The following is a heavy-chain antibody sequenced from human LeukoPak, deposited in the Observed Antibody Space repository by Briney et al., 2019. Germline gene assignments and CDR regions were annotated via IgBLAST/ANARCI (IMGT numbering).Heavy chain of an antibody. CDR1: GFTFSDHY. Sequence: GGSLRLSCAASGFTFSDHYMSWIRQAPGRGLEWVSFISSSSSYTEYADSVKGRFTISRDNARNSLYLQMNSLRAEDTAVYYCVRDSGSSYGYYFLHWGQGTLVTVSS. CDR3: VRDSGSSYGYYFLH. V-gene: IGHV3-11*06. D-gene: IGHD1-26*01. J-gene: IGHJ1*01. CDR2: ISSSSSYT.